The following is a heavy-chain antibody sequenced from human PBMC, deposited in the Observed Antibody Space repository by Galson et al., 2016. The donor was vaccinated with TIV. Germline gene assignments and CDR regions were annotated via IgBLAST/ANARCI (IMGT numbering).Heavy chain of an antibody. J-gene: IGHJ6*02. V-gene: IGHV5-51*01. Sequence: QSGAEVKKPGESLKISCKTSGYRFSHSWIGWVRQKPGKGLEWVGHIYPGDSDTRYSPSFQGHVTISADTSIDTAYLQWGSLKASDTAIYYCARHGYDFWNGQDYFFYGMDVWGQGTLVTVSS. CDR1: GYRFSHSW. CDR3: ARHGYDFWNGQDYFFYGMDV. CDR2: IYPGDSDT. D-gene: IGHD3-3*01.